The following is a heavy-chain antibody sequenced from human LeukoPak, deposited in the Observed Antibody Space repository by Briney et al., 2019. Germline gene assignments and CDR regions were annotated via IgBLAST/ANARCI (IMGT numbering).Heavy chain of an antibody. CDR2: ISFDGTNK. V-gene: IGHV3-30*03. CDR3: ARDQTKWEPLRRRDYYYMDV. J-gene: IGHJ6*03. D-gene: IGHD1-26*01. CDR1: GFSFSRNG. Sequence: GGSLRLSCAASGFSFSRNGMHWVRQAPGKGLEWVAIISFDGTNKYYAESVKGRFTVSRDNAKNSLYLQMNSLRAEDTAVYYCARDQTKWEPLRRRDYYYMDVWGKGTTVTVSS.